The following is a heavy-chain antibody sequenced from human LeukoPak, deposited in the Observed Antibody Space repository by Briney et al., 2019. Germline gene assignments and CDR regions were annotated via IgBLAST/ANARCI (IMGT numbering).Heavy chain of an antibody. CDR3: ARELNTAKRRYFDY. D-gene: IGHD5-18*01. Sequence: ASVKGSCKASGYTFTSYGISWVRQAPGQGLEWMGWISAYNGNTNYAQKLQGRVTMTTDTSTSTAYMELRSLRSDDTAVYYCARELNTAKRRYFDYWGQGTLVTVSS. CDR2: ISAYNGNT. CDR1: GYTFTSYG. V-gene: IGHV1-18*01. J-gene: IGHJ4*02.